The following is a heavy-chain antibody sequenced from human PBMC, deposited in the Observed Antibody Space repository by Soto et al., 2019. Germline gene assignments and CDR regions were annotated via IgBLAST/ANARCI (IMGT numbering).Heavy chain of an antibody. CDR1: GYSFTDYH. V-gene: IGHV1-2*04. J-gene: IGHJ6*02. Sequence: GASVKVSCKASGYSFTDYHIHWARQAPGQGPEWLGRINPKSGGTSTAQKFQGWVTMTTDTSISTASMELTRLTSDDTAIYYCARGDSTDCSNGVCSFFYNHDMDVWGQGTTVTVSS. CDR2: INPKSGGT. D-gene: IGHD2-8*01. CDR3: ARGDSTDCSNGVCSFFYNHDMDV.